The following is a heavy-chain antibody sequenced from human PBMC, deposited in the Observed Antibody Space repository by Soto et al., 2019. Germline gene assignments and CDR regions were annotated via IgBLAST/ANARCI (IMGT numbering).Heavy chain of an antibody. D-gene: IGHD4-17*01. V-gene: IGHV4-30-2*01. CDR2: IYHSGST. J-gene: IGHJ3*02. CDR1: GCTISSGGYS. Sequence: SSDPLSLTFDVSGCTISSGGYSGNWIRQPPGKGLEWIGNIYHSGSTYYNASLKSRVTISVDRSKNQFSLKLSSVTAADTAVYYCGRGDYANAFDIWGQGTMDT. CDR3: GRGDYANAFDI.